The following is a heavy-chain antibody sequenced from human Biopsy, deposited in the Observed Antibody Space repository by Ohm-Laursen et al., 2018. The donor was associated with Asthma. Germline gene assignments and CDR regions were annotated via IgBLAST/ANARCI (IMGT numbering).Heavy chain of an antibody. J-gene: IGHJ6*02. D-gene: IGHD6-19*01. CDR1: GGTFSNFA. Sequence: EASVKVSCKAPGGTFSNFAISWVRQAPGQGLEWLGGIMTVFGTTNYAQKFQGRVTITADGSTSTAYMEVTSLRSEDTAIYHCARCQVGYSSGWSLLLKKIYYSGMDVWGQGTAVTVSS. CDR2: IMTVFGTT. CDR3: ARCQVGYSSGWSLLLKKIYYSGMDV. V-gene: IGHV1-69*13.